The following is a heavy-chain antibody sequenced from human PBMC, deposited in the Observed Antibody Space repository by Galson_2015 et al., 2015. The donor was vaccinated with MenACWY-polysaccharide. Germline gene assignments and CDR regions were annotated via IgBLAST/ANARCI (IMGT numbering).Heavy chain of an antibody. D-gene: IGHD2-15*01. CDR3: TKAGAKYCSGSSCYFNWFDP. Sequence: SLRLSCAASGFSFNTYWMHWVRHAPGKGLVWVSRINADGSATGYADSERGRFTISRDNAKNTLYLEMNSLRAEDTAVYYCTKAGAKYCSGSSCYFNWFDPWGQGTLVTVSS. CDR1: GFSFNTYW. CDR2: INADGSAT. V-gene: IGHV3-74*01. J-gene: IGHJ5*02.